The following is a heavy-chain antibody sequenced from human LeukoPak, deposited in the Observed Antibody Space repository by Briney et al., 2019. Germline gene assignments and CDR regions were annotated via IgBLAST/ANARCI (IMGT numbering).Heavy chain of an antibody. CDR2: IYYSGST. CDR1: GGSVSTSYY. Sequence: SETLSLTCTVSGGSVSTSYYWSWIRQHPGKGLEWIGYIYYSGSTYYNPSLKSRITISIDTSKNQFSLKLSSVTAADTAVYYCARGAYCGGDCYSDFDYWGQGTLVTVSS. D-gene: IGHD2-21*02. V-gene: IGHV4-31*03. J-gene: IGHJ4*02. CDR3: ARGAYCGGDCYSDFDY.